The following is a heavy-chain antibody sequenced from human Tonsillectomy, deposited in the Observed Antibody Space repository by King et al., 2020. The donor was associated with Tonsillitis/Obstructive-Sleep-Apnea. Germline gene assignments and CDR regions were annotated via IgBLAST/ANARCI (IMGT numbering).Heavy chain of an antibody. CDR3: AGGEGIAVAGSDDAFDI. CDR1: GYTFTGYY. D-gene: IGHD6-19*01. CDR2: INPNSGGT. V-gene: IGHV1-2*04. J-gene: IGHJ3*02. Sequence: QVQLVESGAEVKKPGASVKVSCKASGYTFTGYYMHWVRQAPGQGLEWMGWINPNSGGTNYAQKFQGWVTMTRDTSISTAYMELSRLRSDDTAVYYCAGGEGIAVAGSDDAFDIWGQGTMVTVSS.